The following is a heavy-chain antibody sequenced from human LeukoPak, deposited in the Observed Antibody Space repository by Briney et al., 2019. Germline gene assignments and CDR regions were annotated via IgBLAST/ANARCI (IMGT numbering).Heavy chain of an antibody. D-gene: IGHD3-10*01. CDR1: GYTFTGYY. CDR2: INPNSGGT. V-gene: IGHV1-2*02. J-gene: IGHJ5*02. Sequence: ASVKVSCKASGYTFTGYYMHWVRQAPGQGLEWMGWINPNSGGTNYAQKVQGRVTMTRDTSISTAYMELSRLRSDDTAVYYCARARITMVRGVINWFDPWGQGTLVTVSS. CDR3: ARARITMVRGVINWFDP.